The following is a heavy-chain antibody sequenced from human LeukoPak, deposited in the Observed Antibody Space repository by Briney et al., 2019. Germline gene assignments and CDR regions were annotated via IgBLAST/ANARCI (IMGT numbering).Heavy chain of an antibody. Sequence: GRSLRLSCAASGFTFDDYAMHWARHAPGKGLEWLSGISWNSGNIGYADSVKGRFTISRDNAKNSLYLQMNSLRAEDTALYYCAKAALSSSWYSGAFDSGGQGTMVTVSA. D-gene: IGHD6-13*01. CDR1: GFTFDDYA. CDR2: ISWNSGNI. V-gene: IGHV3-9*01. J-gene: IGHJ3*02. CDR3: AKAALSSSWYSGAFDS.